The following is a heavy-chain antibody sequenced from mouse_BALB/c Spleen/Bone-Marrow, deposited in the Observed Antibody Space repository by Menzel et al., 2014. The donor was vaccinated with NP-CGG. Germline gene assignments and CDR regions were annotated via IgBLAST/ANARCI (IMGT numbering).Heavy chain of an antibody. CDR2: ISYSGST. J-gene: IGHJ2*01. CDR3: AGRLWDY. V-gene: IGHV3-2*02. D-gene: IGHD6-5*01. CDR1: GYSITSDYA. Sequence: EVQLQESGPGLVKPSQSLSLTCTVTGYSITSDYAWHWIRQFPGNKLEWMGYISYSGSTSYNPSLKSRISITRDTSKNQFFLQLNSVTTEDTATYYCAGRLWDYWGQGTTLTVSS.